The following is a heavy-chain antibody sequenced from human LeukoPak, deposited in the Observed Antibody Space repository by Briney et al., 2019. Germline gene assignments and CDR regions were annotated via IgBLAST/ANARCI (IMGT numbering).Heavy chain of an antibody. CDR1: GFTFSSCW. J-gene: IGHJ4*02. V-gene: IGHV3-7*01. CDR3: AREGPAY. CDR2: IKQDGSEK. Sequence: GGSLRLSCAASGFTFSSCWMSWVRQAPGKGLEWVANIKQDGSEKYYVDSVKGRFTISRDNAENSLNLQMNNLRAEDTAVYYCAREGPAYWGQGTLVTVSS.